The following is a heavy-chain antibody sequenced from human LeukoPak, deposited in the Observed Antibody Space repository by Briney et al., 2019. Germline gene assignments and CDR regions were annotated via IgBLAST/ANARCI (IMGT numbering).Heavy chain of an antibody. D-gene: IGHD2-15*01. CDR3: AGGQGWLLDY. CDR2: INWNGGST. V-gene: IGHV3-20*04. Sequence: GGSLRLSCAASGFTFDDYGMSWVRQAPGKGLEWVSGINWNGGSTGYADSVKGRFTISRDNAKNSLFLQMNSLRVEDTAVFYCAGGQGWLLDYWGQGTLVTVSS. J-gene: IGHJ4*02. CDR1: GFTFDDYG.